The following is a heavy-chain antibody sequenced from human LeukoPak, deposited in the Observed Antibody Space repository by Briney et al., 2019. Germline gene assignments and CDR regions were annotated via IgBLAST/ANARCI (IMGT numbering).Heavy chain of an antibody. CDR3: ARDLDYGGRSNFDH. CDR1: GFAFSGYA. J-gene: IGHJ4*02. V-gene: IGHV3-74*03. CDR2: IKSDGSSI. Sequence: GGSLRLSCAASGFAFSGYAMSWVRQAPGKGLVWVSRIKSDGSSIMYADSVRGRFTISRDNAKNTLYLQMNSLRAEDTAVYYCARDLDYGGRSNFDHWGQGTLVTVSS. D-gene: IGHD4-23*01.